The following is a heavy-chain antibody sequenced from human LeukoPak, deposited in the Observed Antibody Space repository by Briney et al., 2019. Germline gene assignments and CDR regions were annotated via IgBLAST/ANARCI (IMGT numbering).Heavy chain of an antibody. V-gene: IGHV1-18*01. D-gene: IGHD2-8*01. Sequence: ASVKVSCKASGYTFTSYGISWVRQAPGQGLEWMGWISAYNGNTNYAQKLQGRVTMTTDTSTSTAYMELRSLRSDDTAVYYCARDIVLMVYAQGPYYYGMDVWGQGTTVTVSS. CDR2: ISAYNGNT. CDR3: ARDIVLMVYAQGPYYYGMDV. CDR1: GYTFTSYG. J-gene: IGHJ6*02.